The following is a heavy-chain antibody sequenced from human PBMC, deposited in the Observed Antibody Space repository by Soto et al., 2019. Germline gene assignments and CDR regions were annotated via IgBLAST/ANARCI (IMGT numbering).Heavy chain of an antibody. CDR2: IYYSGST. CDR3: ARERRDCSSTSCYQFDY. V-gene: IGHV4-31*02. Sequence: SETLSLTCTVSGGSISSGGYYWSWIRQHPGKGLEWIGYIYYSGSTYYNPPLKSRVTISVDTSKNQFSLKLSSVTAADTAVYYCARERRDCSSTSCYQFDYWGQGTLVTVSS. CDR1: GGSISSGGYY. D-gene: IGHD2-2*01. J-gene: IGHJ4*02.